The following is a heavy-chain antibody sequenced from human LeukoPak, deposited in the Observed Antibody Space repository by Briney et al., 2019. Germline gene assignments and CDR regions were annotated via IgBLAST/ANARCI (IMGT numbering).Heavy chain of an antibody. V-gene: IGHV3-11*04. CDR3: ARAPYGGKAIGPYDY. Sequence: GGSLRLSCAASGFTFSDYYMSWIRQAPGKGLEWVSYISSSGSTIYYADSVKGRFTISRDNAKNSLYLQMNRLRAEDTAVYYCARAPYGGKAIGPYDYWGQGTLVTVSS. CDR2: ISSSGSTI. J-gene: IGHJ4*02. D-gene: IGHD4-23*01. CDR1: GFTFSDYY.